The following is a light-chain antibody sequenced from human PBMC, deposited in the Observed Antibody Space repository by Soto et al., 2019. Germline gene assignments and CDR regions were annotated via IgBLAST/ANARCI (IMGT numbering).Light chain of an antibody. J-gene: IGKJ4*01. V-gene: IGKV1-16*02. CDR1: QDIINR. Sequence: DIQMTQSPSSLSASVGDRITITCRASQDIINRLVWFQQKPGKAPKSLIYAASNLQSGVPSKFSGSGSGTDFTLTIRSLHPEDFATYYCQQYKDYPLTFGGGTRVEIK. CDR3: QQYKDYPLT. CDR2: AAS.